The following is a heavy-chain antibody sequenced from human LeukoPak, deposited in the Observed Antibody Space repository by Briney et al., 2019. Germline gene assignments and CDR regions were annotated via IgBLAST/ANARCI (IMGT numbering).Heavy chain of an antibody. J-gene: IGHJ4*02. D-gene: IGHD6-13*01. V-gene: IGHV3-30*04. CDR1: GFTYSSYA. CDR2: ISYDGSNK. Sequence: LRLSCAASGFTYSSYAMHWVRQAPGKGLEWVAVISYDGSNKYYADSVKGRFTISRDNSNNTLYLQMNSLRAEDTAVYYCAKDRSAGIAANWGQGTLVTVSS. CDR3: AKDRSAGIAAN.